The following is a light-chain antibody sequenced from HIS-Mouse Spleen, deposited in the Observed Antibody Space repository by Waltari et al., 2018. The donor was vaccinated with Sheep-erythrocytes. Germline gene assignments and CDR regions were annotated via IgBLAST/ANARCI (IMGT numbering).Light chain of an antibody. J-gene: IGLJ2*01. Sequence: QSVLTQPPSASGTPGQRVTISCSGSSSNIGSNTVNWYQQLPATAPNLLIYSNTQRPPGVPDRFSGSKSGTSDSLAISGLQSEDEADYYCAAWDDSLNGVVFGGGTKLTVL. CDR1: SSNIGSNT. CDR3: AAWDDSLNGVV. V-gene: IGLV1-44*01. CDR2: SNT.